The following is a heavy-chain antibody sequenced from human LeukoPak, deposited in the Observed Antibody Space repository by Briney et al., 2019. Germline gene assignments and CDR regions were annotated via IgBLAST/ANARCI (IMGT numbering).Heavy chain of an antibody. D-gene: IGHD1-26*01. Sequence: SETLSLTCTVSGCSISGYFWSWIRQPPGKGLEWIAVIHSSGSTDYNPSPKSRGTISLHTSRKKVPLKLNSVTAADTAVFYRARTGGASGGIWGQGTMVTVSS. CDR2: IHSSGST. CDR1: GCSISGYF. V-gene: IGHV4-59*01. J-gene: IGHJ3*02. CDR3: ARTGGASGGI.